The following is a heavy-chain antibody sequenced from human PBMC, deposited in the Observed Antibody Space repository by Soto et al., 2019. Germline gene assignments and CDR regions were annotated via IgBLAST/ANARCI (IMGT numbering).Heavy chain of an antibody. CDR2: ISYDGSNK. D-gene: IGHD3-22*01. Sequence: PGGSLRLSCAASGFTFSSYAMHWVRQAPGKGLEWVAVISYDGSNKYYADSVKGRFTISRDNSKNTLYLQMNSLRAEDTAVYYCARDQNYYDSSGYDPAYYFDYWGQGTLVTVSS. V-gene: IGHV3-30-3*01. J-gene: IGHJ4*02. CDR1: GFTFSSYA. CDR3: ARDQNYYDSSGYDPAYYFDY.